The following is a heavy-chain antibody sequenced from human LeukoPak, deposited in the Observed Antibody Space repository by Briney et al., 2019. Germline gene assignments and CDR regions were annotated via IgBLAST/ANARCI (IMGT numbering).Heavy chain of an antibody. Sequence: ASETLSLTCTVSGGSISSSSYYWGWIRQPPGKGLEWIGSIYYSGSTYYNPSLKSRVTISVDTSKNQFSLKLSSVTAADTAVYYCARQEEMANDYWGQGTLVTVSS. J-gene: IGHJ4*02. D-gene: IGHD5-24*01. V-gene: IGHV4-39*01. CDR1: GGSISSSSYY. CDR2: IYYSGST. CDR3: ARQEEMANDY.